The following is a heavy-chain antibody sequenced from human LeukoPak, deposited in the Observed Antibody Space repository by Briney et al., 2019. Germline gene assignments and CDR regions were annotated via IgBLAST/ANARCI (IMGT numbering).Heavy chain of an antibody. CDR1: GFTFSSYE. Sequence: GGSLRLSCVASGFTFSSYEMNWVRQAPGKGLEWISYMSTSGSTTYYADSVKGRFTISRDNAKNSLFLQMNSLRVEDTAVYYCARGQVTGTAAPGVRRWFGPWGQGTLVTVSS. J-gene: IGHJ5*02. D-gene: IGHD6-13*01. V-gene: IGHV3-48*03. CDR2: MSTSGSTT. CDR3: ARGQVTGTAAPGVRRWFGP.